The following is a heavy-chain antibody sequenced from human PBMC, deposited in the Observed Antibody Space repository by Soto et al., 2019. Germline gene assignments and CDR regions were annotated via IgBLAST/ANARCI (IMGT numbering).Heavy chain of an antibody. CDR1: GDSISSNNYY. CDR2: IYYSGST. CDR3: ARHPGYAVPTVYATHYFNY. Sequence: SETLSLTCTVSGDSISSNNYYCGWIRQPPGKGLERIGSIYYSGSTYYNPSLKSRVTMSVDTSKSQFSLKLSSVTAADTAVYYCARHPGYAVPTVYATHYFNYWGQGILVTVSS. V-gene: IGHV4-39*01. J-gene: IGHJ4*02. D-gene: IGHD2-8*01.